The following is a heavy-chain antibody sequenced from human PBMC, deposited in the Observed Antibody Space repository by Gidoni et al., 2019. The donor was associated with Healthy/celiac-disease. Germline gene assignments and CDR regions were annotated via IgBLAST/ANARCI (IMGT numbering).Heavy chain of an antibody. CDR2: INSDGSST. D-gene: IGHD1-1*01. CDR1: GCTVSSSW. V-gene: IGHV3-74*01. CDR3: ARPNDDAFDI. Sequence: EVQLVESGGGLVQPVGSLRLSCAASGCTVSSSWMHWVRRAPGKWLVWVSRINSDGSSTGYADSVKGRFTISRDNAKNTLYLQMNSQRAEDTAVYYCARPNDDAFDIWGQGTMVTVSA. J-gene: IGHJ3*02.